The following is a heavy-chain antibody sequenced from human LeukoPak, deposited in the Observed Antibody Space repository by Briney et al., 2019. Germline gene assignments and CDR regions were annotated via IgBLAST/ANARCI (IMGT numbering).Heavy chain of an antibody. J-gene: IGHJ4*02. Sequence: GRSLRLSCAASGFTFSSYGMHWVRQAPGKGLEWVAVISYDGSNKYYADSVKGRFTISRDNSKNTLYLQMNSLRAEDTAVYYCAKAENSGSYSAFDYWGQGTLVTVSS. D-gene: IGHD1-26*01. V-gene: IGHV3-30*18. CDR1: GFTFSSYG. CDR2: ISYDGSNK. CDR3: AKAENSGSYSAFDY.